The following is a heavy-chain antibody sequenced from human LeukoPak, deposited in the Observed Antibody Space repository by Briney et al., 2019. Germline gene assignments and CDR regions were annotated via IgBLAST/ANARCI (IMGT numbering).Heavy chain of an antibody. Sequence: PGGSLRLSCAASGFTFSSYTMNWVRQAPGKGLEWVSYISSSSSTIYYADSVKGRFTISRDNAKNSLYLQMNSLRAEDTAVYYCARGRRAVVYYYGMDVWGQGTTVTVSS. V-gene: IGHV3-48*04. D-gene: IGHD6-19*01. CDR1: GFTFSSYT. J-gene: IGHJ6*02. CDR2: ISSSSSTI. CDR3: ARGRRAVVYYYGMDV.